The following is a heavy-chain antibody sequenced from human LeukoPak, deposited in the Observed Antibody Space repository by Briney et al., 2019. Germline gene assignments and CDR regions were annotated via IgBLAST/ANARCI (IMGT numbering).Heavy chain of an antibody. CDR3: AKEAGSYYELHFQH. V-gene: IGHV3-23*01. J-gene: IGHJ1*01. CDR2: ISGSGGST. Sequence: GSLSLSCAASGFPFSSYAMSWVRKAPGKGLEWVSAISGSGGSTYYADSVKGRFTISRDNSKNTLYLQMNSLRAEDTAVYYCAKEAGSYYELHFQHWGQGTLVTVSS. CDR1: GFPFSSYA. D-gene: IGHD1-26*01.